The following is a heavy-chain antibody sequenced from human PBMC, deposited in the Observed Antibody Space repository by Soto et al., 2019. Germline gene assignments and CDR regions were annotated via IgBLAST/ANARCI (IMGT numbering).Heavy chain of an antibody. D-gene: IGHD2-15*01. CDR2: IIPIFTRT. V-gene: IGHV1-69*01. CDR1: GGTFSTSS. CDR3: ARDVVRSTAGDS. J-gene: IGHJ4*02. Sequence: QLQLVQSGTEVKEPGSSVKVSCKASGGTFSTSSFVWVRQGPGQGLEWMGGIIPIFTRTNFAQKFQGRGTFSADEATRPTYMELRSLTSEDTAIYYCARDVVRSTAGDSWGQGTLVTVPS.